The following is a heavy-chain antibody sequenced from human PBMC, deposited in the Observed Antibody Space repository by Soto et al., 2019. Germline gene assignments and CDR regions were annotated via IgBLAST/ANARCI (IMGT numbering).Heavy chain of an antibody. J-gene: IGHJ5*02. Sequence: QVQLQESGPGLEKPSETLSLTCTVSGASIGSGGYYWGWIRQPPGKGLEWIGSIDYSGSTNYNPSLKSRVTISVDTSNNQFSLELSSVTAADTALYFCARHDVTVTFNYVDPWGQGTLVTVSS. D-gene: IGHD4-17*01. V-gene: IGHV4-39*01. CDR1: GASIGSGGYY. CDR3: ARHDVTVTFNYVDP. CDR2: IDYSGST.